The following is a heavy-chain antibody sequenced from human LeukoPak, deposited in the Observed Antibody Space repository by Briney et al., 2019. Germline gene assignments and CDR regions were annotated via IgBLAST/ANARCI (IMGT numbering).Heavy chain of an antibody. CDR2: INHSGST. D-gene: IGHD6-13*01. CDR1: GGSFSGYY. J-gene: IGHJ5*02. CDR3: VRRVAAAPRWFDP. V-gene: IGHV4-34*01. Sequence: SETLSLTCAVYGGSFSGYYWSWIRQPPGKGLEWIGEINHSGSTNYNPSLKSRVTISVDTSKNQFSLKLSSVTAADTAVYYCVRRVAAAPRWFDPWGQGTLVTVSS.